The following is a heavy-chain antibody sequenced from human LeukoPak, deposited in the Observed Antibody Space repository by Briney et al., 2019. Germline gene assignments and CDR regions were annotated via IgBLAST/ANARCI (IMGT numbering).Heavy chain of an antibody. V-gene: IGHV3-23*01. Sequence: PGGSLRLSCAASGFIFSSYAMSWVRQAPGKGLEWVSAISGSGGSTYYADSVKGRFTISRDNSKNTLYLQMNSLRAEDTAVYYCAKDPHYGDFSGWFDPWGQGTLVTVSS. CDR2: ISGSGGST. J-gene: IGHJ5*02. CDR3: AKDPHYGDFSGWFDP. CDR1: GFIFSSYA. D-gene: IGHD4-17*01.